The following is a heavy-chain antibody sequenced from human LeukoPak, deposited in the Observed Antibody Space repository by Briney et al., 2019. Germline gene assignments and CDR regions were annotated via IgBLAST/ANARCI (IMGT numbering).Heavy chain of an antibody. CDR2: IYHSGST. CDR1: GDSISSDNW. J-gene: IGHJ4*02. D-gene: IGHD3-22*01. CDR3: ARAMNYYDRAFDY. V-gene: IGHV4-4*02. Sequence: SETLSLTCGVSGDSISSDNWWSWVRQPPGKGLEWIGYIYHSGSTYYDPSLKSRVTISVDRSKNQFSLKLSSVTAADTAVYYCARAMNYYDRAFDYWGQGTLVTVSS.